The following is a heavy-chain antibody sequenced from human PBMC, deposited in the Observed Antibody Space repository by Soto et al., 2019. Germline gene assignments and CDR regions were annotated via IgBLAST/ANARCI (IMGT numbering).Heavy chain of an antibody. CDR1: GYTFTSYG. CDR3: AREMVRGVGSDY. D-gene: IGHD3-10*01. V-gene: IGHV1-18*01. Sequence: QVQLVQSGAEVKKPGASVKVSCKASGYTFTSYGITWVRQAPGQGLEWKGWISTYNGNTKYAQKLQGNATMTTDPSTSTAYMELRGLRSDDTAVFYCAREMVRGVGSDYWGQGTLVTVSS. J-gene: IGHJ4*02. CDR2: ISTYNGNT.